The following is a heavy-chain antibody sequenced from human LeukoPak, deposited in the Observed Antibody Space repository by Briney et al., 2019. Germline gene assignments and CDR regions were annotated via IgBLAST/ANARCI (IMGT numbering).Heavy chain of an antibody. D-gene: IGHD3-16*01. V-gene: IGHV3-74*01. CDR3: ARDTAGIGVDY. CDR1: GFTFSSYW. CDR2: INSDGSST. J-gene: IGHJ4*02. Sequence: GGSLRLSCAASGFTFSSYWMHWVRQAPGKGLVWVSRINSDGSSTNYADSVKGRFTISRDNAKNTLYLQMNSLRAEDTAVYHCARDTAGIGVDYWGQGTLVTVSS.